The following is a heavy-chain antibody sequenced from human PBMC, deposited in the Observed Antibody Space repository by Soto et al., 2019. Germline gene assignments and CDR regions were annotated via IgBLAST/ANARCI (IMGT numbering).Heavy chain of an antibody. CDR3: ARDQHWDFPFDI. CDR1: GFTFSSYG. CDR2: IWYDGSNK. J-gene: IGHJ3*02. Sequence: QPVGSLRLSCAASGFTFSSYGMHWVRQAPGKGLEWVAVIWYDGSNKYYADSVKGRFTISRDNSKNTLYLQMNSLRAEDTAVYYCARDQHWDFPFDIWGQGTMVTVSS. D-gene: IGHD1-26*01. V-gene: IGHV3-33*01.